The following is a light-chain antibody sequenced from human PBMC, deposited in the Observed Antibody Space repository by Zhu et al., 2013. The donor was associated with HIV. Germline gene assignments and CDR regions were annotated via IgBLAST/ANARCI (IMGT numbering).Light chain of an antibody. V-gene: IGLV2-11*01. CDR1: SSDVGSYNR. Sequence: QSALTQPPSVSGSPGQSVTISCTGTSSDVGSYNRVSWYQEHPGKAPKLMIYDVSKRPSGIPERFSGSNSGNTATLTISGTQPMDESDYYCQAWDNRAVIFGGGTKLTVL. J-gene: IGLJ2*01. CDR2: DVS. CDR3: QAWDNRAVI.